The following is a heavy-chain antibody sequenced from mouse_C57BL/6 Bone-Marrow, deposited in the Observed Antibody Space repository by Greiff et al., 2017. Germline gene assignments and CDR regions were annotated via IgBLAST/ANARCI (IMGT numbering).Heavy chain of an antibody. D-gene: IGHD1-1*01. CDR3: ARELLRRDAMDY. V-gene: IGHV3-6*01. CDR1: GYSITSGYY. Sequence: EESGPGLVKPSQSLSLTCSVTGYSITSGYYWNWIRQFPGNKLEWMGYISYDGSNNYNPSLKNRISITRDTSKNQFFLKLNSVTTEDTATYYCARELLRRDAMDYWGQGTSVTVSS. CDR2: ISYDGSN. J-gene: IGHJ4*01.